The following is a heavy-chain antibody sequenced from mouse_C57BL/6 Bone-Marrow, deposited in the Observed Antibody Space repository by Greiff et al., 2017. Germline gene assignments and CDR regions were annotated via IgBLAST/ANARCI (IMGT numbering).Heavy chain of an antibody. J-gene: IGHJ4*01. V-gene: IGHV1-82*01. CDR2: IYPGDGDT. CDR1: GYAFSSSW. Sequence: QVQLQQSGPELVKPGASVKISCKASGYAFSSSWMNWVKQRPGKGLEWIGRIYPGDGDTNYNGKFKGKATLTADKSSSTAYMQLSSLTSEDSAVYFCARPLLRGYAMDYWGQGTSVTVSS. CDR3: ARPLLRGYAMDY. D-gene: IGHD1-1*01.